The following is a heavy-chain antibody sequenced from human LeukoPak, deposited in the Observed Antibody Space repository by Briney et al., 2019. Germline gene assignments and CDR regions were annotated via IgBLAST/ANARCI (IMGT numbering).Heavy chain of an antibody. V-gene: IGHV3-21*01. CDR3: ARGDRLGYCSNGVCYPTDY. Sequence: GGSLRLSCAASGFSFSIYSMNWVRQAPGKGLEWVSSILGSSSYTYYADSVKGRFTISRDNAKNSLYLQMNSLRAEDTAVYYCARGDRLGYCSNGVCYPTDYWGQGTLVTVCS. CDR1: GFSFSIYS. J-gene: IGHJ4*02. D-gene: IGHD2-8*01. CDR2: ILGSSSYT.